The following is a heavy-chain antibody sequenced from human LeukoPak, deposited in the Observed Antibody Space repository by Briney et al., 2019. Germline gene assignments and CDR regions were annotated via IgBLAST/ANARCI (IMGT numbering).Heavy chain of an antibody. D-gene: IGHD6-25*01. CDR2: INPNSGGT. J-gene: IGHJ4*02. V-gene: IGHV1-2*02. Sequence: GASVKVSCKASGYPFTGYYMHWVRQAPGQGLEWMGWINPNSGGTNYAQKFQCRVTMTRDTSISTAYMELSRLRSDDTAVYYCARVAAAEIQFDYWGQGTLVTVSS. CDR3: ARVAAAEIQFDY. CDR1: GYPFTGYY.